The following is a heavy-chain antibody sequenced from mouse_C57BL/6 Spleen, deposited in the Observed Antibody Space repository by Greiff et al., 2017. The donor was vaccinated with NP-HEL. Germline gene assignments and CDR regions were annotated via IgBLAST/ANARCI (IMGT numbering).Heavy chain of an antibody. CDR3: AIAPITTVDYWYFDV. J-gene: IGHJ1*03. CDR2: IHPSDSDT. Sequence: QVQLKESGAELVKPGASVKVSCKASGYTFTSYWMHWVKQRPGQGLEWIGRIHPSDSDTNYNQKFKGKATLTVDKSSSTAYMQLSSLTSEDSAVYYCAIAPITTVDYWYFDVWGTGTTVTVSS. D-gene: IGHD1-1*01. CDR1: GYTFTSYW. V-gene: IGHV1-74*01.